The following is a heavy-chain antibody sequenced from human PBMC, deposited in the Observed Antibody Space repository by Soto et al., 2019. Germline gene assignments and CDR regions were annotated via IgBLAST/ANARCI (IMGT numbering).Heavy chain of an antibody. CDR3: ARDHSEDGYETDY. D-gene: IGHD5-12*01. Sequence: GGSLRLSCAASGFTFSSYSMNWVRQAPGKGLEWVSSISSSSSYIYYADSVKGRFTISRDNAKNSLYLQMNSLRAEDTAVYYCARDHSEDGYETDYWGQGTLVTVSS. V-gene: IGHV3-21*01. J-gene: IGHJ4*02. CDR1: GFTFSSYS. CDR2: ISSSSSYI.